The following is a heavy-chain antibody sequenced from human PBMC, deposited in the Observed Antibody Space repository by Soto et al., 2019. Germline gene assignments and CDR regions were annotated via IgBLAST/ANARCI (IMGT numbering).Heavy chain of an antibody. CDR1: GGTFSSYT. J-gene: IGHJ6*02. D-gene: IGHD3-10*01. CDR3: ARNTILWFGDGYYYYYGMDV. Sequence: SVKVSCKASGGTFSSYTISWVRQAPGQGLEWMGRIIPILGIANYAQKFQGRVTITADKSTSTAYMELSSLRSEDTAVYYCARNTILWFGDGYYYYYGMDVWGQGTTVTV. CDR2: IIPILGIA. V-gene: IGHV1-69*02.